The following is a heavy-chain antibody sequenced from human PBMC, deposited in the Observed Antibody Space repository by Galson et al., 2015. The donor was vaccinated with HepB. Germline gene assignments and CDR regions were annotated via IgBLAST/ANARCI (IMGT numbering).Heavy chain of an antibody. CDR3: AKATGVYYYYGMDV. Sequence: SLRLSCAASGFTFSSYAMSWVRQAPGRGLEWVSAISGSGGSTYYADSVKGRFTISRDNSKNTLYLQMNSLRAEDTAVYYCAKATGVYYYYGMDVWGQGTTVTVSS. D-gene: IGHD4-17*01. CDR2: ISGSGGST. CDR1: GFTFSSYA. J-gene: IGHJ6*02. V-gene: IGHV3-23*01.